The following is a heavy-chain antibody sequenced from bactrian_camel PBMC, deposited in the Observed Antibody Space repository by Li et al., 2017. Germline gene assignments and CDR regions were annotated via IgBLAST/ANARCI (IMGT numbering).Heavy chain of an antibody. J-gene: IGHJ6*01. CDR3: LNYHLGS. V-gene: IGHV3S40*01. CDR2: INSGGGST. CDR1: GFTFSAHD. D-gene: IGHD2*01. Sequence: VQLVESGGGLVQPGGSLRLSCAASGFTFSAHDMNWVRQAPGKGLEWVSAINSGGGSTRYTDSVKGRFTISRDNAMNTLYLQMNSLKPEDTAMYYCLNYHLGSWGQGTQVTVS.